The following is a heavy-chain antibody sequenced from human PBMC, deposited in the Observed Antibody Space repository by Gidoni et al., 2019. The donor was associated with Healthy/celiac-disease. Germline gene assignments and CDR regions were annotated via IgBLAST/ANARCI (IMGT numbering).Heavy chain of an antibody. V-gene: IGHV1-69*01. D-gene: IGHD3-22*01. CDR1: GGTFSSYA. Sequence: QVQLVQSGAEVKKPGSSVKVSCKASGGTFSSYAISWVRQAPRQGLEWMGGIIPIFGTANYAQKFQGRVTITADESTSTAYMELSSLRSEDTAVYYCARVSLGYYDSSGYCDYWGQGTLVTVSS. CDR2: IIPIFGTA. J-gene: IGHJ4*02. CDR3: ARVSLGYYDSSGYCDY.